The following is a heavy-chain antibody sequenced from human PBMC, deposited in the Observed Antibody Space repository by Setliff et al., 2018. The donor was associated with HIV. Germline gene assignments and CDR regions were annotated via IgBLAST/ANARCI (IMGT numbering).Heavy chain of an antibody. CDR2: ISWNSGSI. J-gene: IGHJ4*01. Sequence: GGSLRLSCAASGFTFSNSWMTWVRQAPGKGLEWVSGISWNSGSIAYADSVKGRFAISRDNAKNSLNLEMNSLRAEDTAIYYCASSRPPDDSSGYLDHWGQGTLVTVSS. D-gene: IGHD3-22*01. V-gene: IGHV3-20*04. CDR1: GFTFSNSW. CDR3: ASSRPPDDSSGYLDH.